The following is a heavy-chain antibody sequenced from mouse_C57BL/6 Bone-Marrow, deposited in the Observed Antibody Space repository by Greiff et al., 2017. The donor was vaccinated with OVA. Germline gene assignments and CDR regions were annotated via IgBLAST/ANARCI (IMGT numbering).Heavy chain of an antibody. Sequence: VHLVESGPGLVAPSQSLSITCTVSGFSLTSYAISWVRQPPGKGLEWLGVIWTGGGTNYNSALKSRLSISKDKSKSQVFLKMNSLQTDDTARYYCARYYYGSSRYFDVWGTGTTVTVSS. V-gene: IGHV2-9-1*01. CDR2: IWTGGGT. CDR3: ARYYYGSSRYFDV. D-gene: IGHD1-1*01. J-gene: IGHJ1*03. CDR1: GFSLTSYA.